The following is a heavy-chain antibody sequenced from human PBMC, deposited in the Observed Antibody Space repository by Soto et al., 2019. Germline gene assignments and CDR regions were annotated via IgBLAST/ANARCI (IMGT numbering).Heavy chain of an antibody. CDR1: DCSVSGGSGD. V-gene: IGHV4-61*01. D-gene: IGHD6-13*01. CDR2: IYSSRSP. J-gene: IGHJ6*01. Sequence: PLETKRHNHTVCDCSVSGGSGDRSMIKQKGGKGREWIGYIYSSRSPNYSPSLKSRVTISVPTSKTQFSLKLSSVTAADTGVYYCASGPAIALAGTRYSYYFSGMDVWRQGTTVTVSS. CDR3: ASGPAIALAGTRYSYYFSGMDV.